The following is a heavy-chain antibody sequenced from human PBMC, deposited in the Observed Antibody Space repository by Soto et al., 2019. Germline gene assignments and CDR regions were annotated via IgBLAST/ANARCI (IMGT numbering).Heavy chain of an antibody. V-gene: IGHV3-53*01. Sequence: GGSLRLSCAASGFTVSSNYVSWVRQAPGKGLEWVSVIYSGGSTYYADSVKGRFTISRDNSKNTLYLQMNSLRAEDTAVYYCASRTTSPYYYYGMDVWGLGTTVTVSS. CDR3: ASRTTSPYYYYGMDV. CDR1: GFTVSSNY. D-gene: IGHD4-17*01. CDR2: IYSGGST. J-gene: IGHJ6*02.